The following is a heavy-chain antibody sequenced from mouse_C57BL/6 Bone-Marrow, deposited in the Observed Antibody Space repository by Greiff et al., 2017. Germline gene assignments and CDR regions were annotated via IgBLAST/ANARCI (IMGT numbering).Heavy chain of an antibody. CDR1: GYTFTSYW. V-gene: IGHV1-50*01. Sequence: QVQLQQPGAELVKPGASVKLSCKASGYTFTSYWMQWVKQRPGQGLEWIGGIDPSDSYTNYNQKFKGKATLTVDTSSSTAYMQLSGLTSEDSAVYYCASPTARATWAWFSYWGQGTLVTVSA. CDR2: IDPSDSYT. D-gene: IGHD3-2*01. CDR3: ASPTARATWAWFSY. J-gene: IGHJ3*01.